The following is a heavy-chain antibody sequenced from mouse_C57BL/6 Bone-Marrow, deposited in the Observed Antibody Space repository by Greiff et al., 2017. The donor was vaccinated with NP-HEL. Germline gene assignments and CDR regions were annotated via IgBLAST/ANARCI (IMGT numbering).Heavy chain of an antibody. Sequence: VQLQQSGAELVRPGASVKLSCTASGFNIKDDYMHWVKQRPEQGLEWIGWIDPENGDTEYASKFQGKATITADTSSNPAYLQLSSLTSEDTAVYYCTTGFAMDYWGQGTSVTVSS. J-gene: IGHJ4*01. CDR2: IDPENGDT. CDR1: GFNIKDDY. V-gene: IGHV14-4*01. CDR3: TTGFAMDY.